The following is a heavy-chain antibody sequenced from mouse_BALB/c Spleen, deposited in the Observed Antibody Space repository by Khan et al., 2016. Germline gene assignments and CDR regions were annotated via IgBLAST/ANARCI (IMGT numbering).Heavy chain of an antibody. CDR3: ARSRGSSYDYYAMDY. D-gene: IGHD1-1*01. CDR1: GYTFTDYS. J-gene: IGHJ4*01. V-gene: IGHV9-2-1*01. CDR2: INTETGEP. Sequence: QSQLVQSGPELKKPGETVKISCKASGYTFTDYSMHWVKQAPGKGLKWMGWINTETGEPTYADDFKGRFAFSLETSASTAYLQINNLKNEDTATYFCARSRGSSYDYYAMDYWGQGTSVTVSS.